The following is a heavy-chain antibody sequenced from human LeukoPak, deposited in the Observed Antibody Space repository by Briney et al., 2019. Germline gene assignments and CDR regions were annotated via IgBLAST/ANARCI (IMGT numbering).Heavy chain of an antibody. J-gene: IGHJ4*02. V-gene: IGHV4-34*03. CDR3: TGNGYYSLEY. D-gene: IGHD3-3*01. CDR1: GGSFSGYY. CDR2: INHSGST. Sequence: SETLSLTCAVYGGSFSGYYWNWIRQPPGKGLEWIGEINHSGSTNYNPSLKSRVIISVDKSKNQFSLKLSSVTAADTAVYYCTGNGYYSLEYWGQGTLVTVSS.